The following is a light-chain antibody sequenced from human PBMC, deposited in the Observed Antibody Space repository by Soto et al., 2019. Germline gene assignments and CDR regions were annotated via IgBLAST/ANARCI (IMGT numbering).Light chain of an antibody. CDR3: LHRYNWPRT. V-gene: IGKV3-11*01. J-gene: IGKJ4*01. CDR2: DAS. CDR1: QSVSSY. Sequence: EIVLTQSPATLSLSPGERATLSCRASQSVSSYLAWYQHKPGQAPRLLIYDASNGATGIPARFSGSGSGTDFTLTISMLEPGDFAVYYCLHRYNWPRTVGGGTKVEVK.